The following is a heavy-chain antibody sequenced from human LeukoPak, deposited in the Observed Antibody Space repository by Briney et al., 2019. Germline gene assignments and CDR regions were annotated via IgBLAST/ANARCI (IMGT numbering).Heavy chain of an antibody. V-gene: IGHV1-46*01. D-gene: IGHD5-18*01. J-gene: IGHJ5*02. CDR3: ARGGYSYLNWFDP. CDR2: INPSGGST. Sequence: GASVKVSCKASGYTFTGYYMHWVRQAPGQGLEWMGWINPSGGSTSYAQKFQGRVTMTRDTSTSTVYMELRSLRSDDTAVYYCARGGYSYLNWFDPWGQGTLVTVSS. CDR1: GYTFTGYY.